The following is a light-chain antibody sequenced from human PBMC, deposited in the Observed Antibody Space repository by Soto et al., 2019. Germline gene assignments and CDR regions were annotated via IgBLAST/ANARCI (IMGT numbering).Light chain of an antibody. Sequence: EIVLTQSPGTLSLSPGERATLSCRASQSVSSSYLAWYQQKPGQAPRLLIYDASSRATGIPDRFSGSGSGTHFTLTISSLQPEDFATYYCQQSYSTPPTFGGGTKVDIK. J-gene: IGKJ4*01. CDR1: QSVSSSY. CDR3: QQSYSTPPT. V-gene: IGKV3-20*01. CDR2: DAS.